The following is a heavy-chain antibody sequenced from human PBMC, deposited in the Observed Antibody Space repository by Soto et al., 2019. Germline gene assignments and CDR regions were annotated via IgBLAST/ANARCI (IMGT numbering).Heavy chain of an antibody. V-gene: IGHV1-69*13. CDR2: IIPIFGTA. J-gene: IGHJ2*01. Sequence: GASVKVSCKASGGTFSSYAISWVRQAPGQGLEWMGGIIPIFGTANYAQKFQGRVTITADESTSTAYMELSSLRSEDTAVYYCARVEPRDDSSGYYYNYWYFDLWGRGTLVTVSS. D-gene: IGHD3-22*01. CDR3: ARVEPRDDSSGYYYNYWYFDL. CDR1: GGTFSSYA.